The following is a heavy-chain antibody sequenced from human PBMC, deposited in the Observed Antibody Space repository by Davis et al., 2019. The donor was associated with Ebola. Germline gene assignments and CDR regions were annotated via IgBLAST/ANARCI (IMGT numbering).Heavy chain of an antibody. CDR2: SEST. D-gene: IGHD3-10*01. CDR3: AKDQSGSLVY. Sequence: SETLSLTCTVSGGSISGHKWGWIRQPPGKGLEWIGYSESTNYNPSLKSRVTISLDTSKNQVSLKLNSVTAADTAVYYCAKDQSGSLVYWGQGTLVTVSS. V-gene: IGHV4-59*11. CDR1: GGSISGHK. J-gene: IGHJ4*02.